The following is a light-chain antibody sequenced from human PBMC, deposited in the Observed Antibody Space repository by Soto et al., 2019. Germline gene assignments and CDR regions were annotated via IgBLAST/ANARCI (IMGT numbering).Light chain of an antibody. J-gene: IGLJ3*02. CDR1: GSDIGTYDL. CDR3: CSHAASGTFEWV. CDR2: EVS. Sequence: QSALTQPASVSGSPGQSITISCTGTGSDIGTYDLVSWYQQHPGKAPKLIIYEVSKRPSGVSNRFSGSKSGNTASLTISGRQAEDEADYNCCSHAASGTFEWVFGGGTQLTVL. V-gene: IGLV2-23*02.